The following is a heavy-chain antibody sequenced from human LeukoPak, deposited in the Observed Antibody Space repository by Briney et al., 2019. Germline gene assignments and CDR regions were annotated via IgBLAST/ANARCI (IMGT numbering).Heavy chain of an antibody. CDR1: GFTFSSYG. Sequence: GRSLRLSCAASGFTFSSYGMHWVRQAPGKGLEWVAVISYDGSNKYYADSVKGRFTISRDNSKNTLYLQMNSLRAEDTAVYYCAKDRFSVTTRGYYFDYWGQGTLVTVSS. CDR2: ISYDGSNK. J-gene: IGHJ4*02. D-gene: IGHD4-17*01. CDR3: AKDRFSVTTRGYYFDY. V-gene: IGHV3-30*18.